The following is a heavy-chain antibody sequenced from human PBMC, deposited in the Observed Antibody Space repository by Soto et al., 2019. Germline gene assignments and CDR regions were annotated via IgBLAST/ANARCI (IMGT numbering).Heavy chain of an antibody. J-gene: IGHJ4*02. CDR1: GPTFSTYG. Sequence: GGSLRLSCVASGPTFSTYGMNWIRQTPGKGLEWVSSITSSGSYIHYADSVQGRFTVSRDNAKNSMYLQMNSLRVEDTAVYFCARDESAGSSTSNWGQGTLVTVSS. CDR3: ARDESAGSSTSN. V-gene: IGHV3-21*01. CDR2: ITSSGSYI. D-gene: IGHD2-2*01.